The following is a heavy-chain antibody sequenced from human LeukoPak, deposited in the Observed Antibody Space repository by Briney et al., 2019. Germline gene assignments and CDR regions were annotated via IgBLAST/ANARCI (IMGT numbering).Heavy chain of an antibody. CDR1: GFTFSSYG. Sequence: GGSLRLSCAASGFTFSSYGMHWVRQAPGKGLEWVAVISYDGSNKYYADSVKGRFTISRDNSKNTLYLQMNSLRAEDTAVYYCAKTEAGYWGQGTLVTVSS. CDR2: ISYDGSNK. CDR3: AKTEAGY. V-gene: IGHV3-30*18. J-gene: IGHJ4*02.